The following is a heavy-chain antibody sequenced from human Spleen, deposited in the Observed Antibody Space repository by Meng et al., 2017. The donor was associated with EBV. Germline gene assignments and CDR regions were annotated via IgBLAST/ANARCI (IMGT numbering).Heavy chain of an antibody. D-gene: IGHD2-2*02. J-gene: IGHJ4*02. CDR3: ARKLYTDSFFDS. V-gene: IGHV4-34*11. CDR2: IYFTGST. CDR1: GGSFSDYY. Sequence: VQLQQWGAGLLKPSETLSLTCAVYGGSFSDYYWSWIRQPPGKGLEWIGYIYFTGSTKVHPSLKSRLTISVDTAKNQFSLKLTSVTAADTAVYYCARKLYTDSFFDSWGQGTLVTVSS.